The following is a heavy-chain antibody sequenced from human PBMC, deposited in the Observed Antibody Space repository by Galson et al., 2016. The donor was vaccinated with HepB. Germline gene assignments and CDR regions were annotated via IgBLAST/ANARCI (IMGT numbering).Heavy chain of an antibody. V-gene: IGHV2-26*01. CDR2: IFSNDEK. J-gene: IGHJ4*02. CDR3: ARIREQWLAISYYFDS. CDR1: GFSLSTDRMG. Sequence: PALVKPTQTLTLTCTVSGFSLSTDRMGVSWIRQPPGKALEWLAHIFSNDEKPYSTSLKSRPTISKDTPKSQVVLTMTNMDPVDTATYYCARIREQWLAISYYFDSWGQGTLVTVSS. D-gene: IGHD6-19*01.